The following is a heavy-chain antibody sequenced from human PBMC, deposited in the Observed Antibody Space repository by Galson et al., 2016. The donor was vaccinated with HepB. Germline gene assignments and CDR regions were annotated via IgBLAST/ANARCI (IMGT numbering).Heavy chain of an antibody. CDR3: ARELSLRWEYYFDC. D-gene: IGHD4-23*01. Sequence: SLRLSCAASGFTFSAYDMHWVRQAPGKGLEWVAVVWYDGNTEYYADSVKGRFTISRDNSKNTLYLQMNRLRAEDTAVYYCARELSLRWEYYFDCWGQGTLVTVSS. V-gene: IGHV3-33*01. CDR2: VWYDGNTE. J-gene: IGHJ4*02. CDR1: GFTFSAYD.